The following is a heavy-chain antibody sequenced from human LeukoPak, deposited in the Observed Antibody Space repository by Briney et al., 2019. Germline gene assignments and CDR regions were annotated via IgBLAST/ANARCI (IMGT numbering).Heavy chain of an antibody. CDR1: GGTFSNYV. Sequence: PMASVKVSCTASGGTFSNYVFHWVRQAPGEGLEWMGVIVPIFKTPKYAEKLQGRVTITADESTTTVYMEVNSLRSEDTAVYYCGRWAAECTLAICQTPLDYWGQGTLVTVSS. J-gene: IGHJ4*02. CDR2: IVPIFKTP. CDR3: GRWAAECTLAICQTPLDY. D-gene: IGHD2-8*01. V-gene: IGHV1-69*01.